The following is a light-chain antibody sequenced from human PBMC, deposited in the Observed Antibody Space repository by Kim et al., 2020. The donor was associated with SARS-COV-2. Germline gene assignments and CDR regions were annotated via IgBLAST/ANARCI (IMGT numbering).Light chain of an antibody. CDR3: QQYDKDPYS. CDR1: KSISSW. CDR2: KTS. J-gene: IGKJ2*03. Sequence: DIQLTQSPSALSASIGDRVTISCRAYKSISSWLAWYQQKPGKAPKLLIYKTSYLESGVPSGFSGSGSGTEFTLTIASLQPDDFATYYCQQYDKDPYSFGQGTKLEI. V-gene: IGKV1-5*03.